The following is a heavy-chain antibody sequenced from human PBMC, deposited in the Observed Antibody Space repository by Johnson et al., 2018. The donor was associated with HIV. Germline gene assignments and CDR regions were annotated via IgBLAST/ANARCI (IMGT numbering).Heavy chain of an antibody. V-gene: IGHV3-74*01. Sequence: VQLVESGGGLVQPGGSLRLSCAASRFTFSSYWMHWVRQAPGKGLVWVSRINSDGSSTTYADSVKGRFTISRDNAKNTLYLQMNSLRAEDTAVYYCAKDWGIAAAGTDAFDIWGQGTMVTVSS. CDR2: INSDGSST. J-gene: IGHJ3*02. CDR1: RFTFSSYW. CDR3: AKDWGIAAAGTDAFDI. D-gene: IGHD6-13*01.